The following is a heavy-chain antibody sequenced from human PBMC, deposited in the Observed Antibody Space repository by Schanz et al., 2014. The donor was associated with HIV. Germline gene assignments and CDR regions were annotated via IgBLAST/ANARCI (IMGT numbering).Heavy chain of an antibody. D-gene: IGHD3-22*01. Sequence: EALLLESGGGLVQPGGSLRLSCRGSEFPFSHNAMTWVRQAPGKGLQWVSSITDSGDKTDYTDSVKGRFTISRDNSRNTLFLQMDSLRVDDTAVYYCAKPEYDSRGNSQSHFDYWGQGTLVTVSS. CDR3: AKPEYDSRGNSQSHFDY. V-gene: IGHV3-23*01. CDR1: EFPFSHNA. J-gene: IGHJ4*02. CDR2: ITDSGDKT.